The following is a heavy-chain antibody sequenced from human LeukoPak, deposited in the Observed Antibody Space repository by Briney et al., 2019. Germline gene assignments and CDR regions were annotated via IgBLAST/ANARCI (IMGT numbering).Heavy chain of an antibody. CDR3: ATTGYSYGKESDY. CDR2: IWYDGSNK. J-gene: IGHJ4*02. D-gene: IGHD5-18*01. Sequence: PGRSLRLSCAASGFTFSSYGMHWVRQAPGKGLEWVAVIWYDGSNKYYADSVKGRFTISRDNSKDTLYLQMNSLRAEDTAVYYCATTGYSYGKESDYWGQGTLVTVSS. V-gene: IGHV3-33*01. CDR1: GFTFSSYG.